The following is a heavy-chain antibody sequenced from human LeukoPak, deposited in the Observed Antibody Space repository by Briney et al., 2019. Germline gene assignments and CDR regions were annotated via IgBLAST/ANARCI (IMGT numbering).Heavy chain of an antibody. CDR3: ARSIVGATTLDI. CDR2: IYPGDSDT. CDR1: GYTFTSYW. V-gene: IGHV5-51*01. Sequence: GASLKISCKASGYTFTSYWIGWVRQMPGKGLEWMAVIYPGDSDTRCSPSFQGRVTISADKSISTAYLQWSSLKASDTAMYYCARSIVGATTLDIWGQGTMVTVSS. J-gene: IGHJ3*02. D-gene: IGHD1-26*01.